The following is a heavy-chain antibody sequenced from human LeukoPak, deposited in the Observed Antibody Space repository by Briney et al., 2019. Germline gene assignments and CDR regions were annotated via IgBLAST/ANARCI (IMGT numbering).Heavy chain of an antibody. CDR2: ISSSSSYI. CDR1: GFTFSSYS. J-gene: IGHJ6*03. D-gene: IGHD4-17*01. Sequence: PGGSLRLSCAASGFTFSSYSMNWVRQAPGKGLDWVSSISSSSSYIYYADSVKGRFTISRDNAKNSLYLQMNSLRAEDTAVYYCAREKRYGDYVPYYMDVWGKGTTVTVSS. CDR3: AREKRYGDYVPYYMDV. V-gene: IGHV3-21*01.